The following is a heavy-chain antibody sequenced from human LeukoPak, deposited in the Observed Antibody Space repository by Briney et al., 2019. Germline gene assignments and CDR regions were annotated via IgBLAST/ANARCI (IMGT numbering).Heavy chain of an antibody. CDR1: GGSISNYY. Sequence: SETLSLTCTVSGGSISNYYWSWIRQPPGKALEWIGYIYYTGTTKYNPSLKGRATISLDTSKNQFSLKLTSVTAADTALFFCARGYDIDVWGQGTTVTVSS. J-gene: IGHJ6*02. CDR2: IYYTGTT. CDR3: ARGYDIDV. V-gene: IGHV4-59*01.